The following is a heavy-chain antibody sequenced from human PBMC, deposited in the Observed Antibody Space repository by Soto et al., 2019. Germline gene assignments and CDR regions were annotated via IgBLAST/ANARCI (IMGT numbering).Heavy chain of an antibody. CDR3: ATEVGYSSGWYYFDY. CDR2: INPSGGST. V-gene: IGHV1-46*01. D-gene: IGHD6-19*01. CDR1: GYTFTSYY. Sequence: QVQLVQSGAEVKKPGASVKVSCKASGYTFTSYYMHWVRQAPGQGLEWMGIINPSGGSTSYAQKCQGRVTMTRDTSTSTVYMELSSLRSEDTAVYYCATEVGYSSGWYYFDYWGQGTLVTVSS. J-gene: IGHJ4*02.